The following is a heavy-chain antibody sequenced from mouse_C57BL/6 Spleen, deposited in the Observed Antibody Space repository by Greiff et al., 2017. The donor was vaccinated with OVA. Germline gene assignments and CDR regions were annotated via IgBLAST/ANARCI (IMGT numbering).Heavy chain of an antibody. CDR3: ARDRYDGYYYAMDY. Sequence: EVKVEESGGGLVKPGGSLKLSCAASGFTFSSYAMSWVRQTPEKRLEWVATISDGGSYTYYPDNVKGRFTISRDNAKNNLYLQMSHLKSEDTAMYYCARDRYDGYYYAMDYWGQGTSVTVSS. D-gene: IGHD2-3*01. V-gene: IGHV5-4*01. CDR2: ISDGGSYT. CDR1: GFTFSSYA. J-gene: IGHJ4*01.